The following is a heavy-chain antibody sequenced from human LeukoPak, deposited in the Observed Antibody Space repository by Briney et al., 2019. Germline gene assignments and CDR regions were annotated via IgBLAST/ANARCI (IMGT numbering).Heavy chain of an antibody. CDR1: GFTFSSYA. J-gene: IGHJ4*02. Sequence: PGGSLRLSCAASGFTFSSYAMHWVRQAPGKGLEWVAVISYDGSNKYYADSVKGRFTISRDNSKNTLYLQMNSLRAEDTAVYYCARDYCSSTSCYTMVGDYWGQGTLVTVSS. D-gene: IGHD2-2*02. CDR2: ISYDGSNK. CDR3: ARDYCSSTSCYTMVGDY. V-gene: IGHV3-30*01.